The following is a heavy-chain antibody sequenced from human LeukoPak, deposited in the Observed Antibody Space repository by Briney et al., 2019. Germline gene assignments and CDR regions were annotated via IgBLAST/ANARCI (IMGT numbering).Heavy chain of an antibody. CDR2: ISGSGVTT. D-gene: IGHD4-17*01. Sequence: GGSLRLSCAASGFTFSSNAMGWVRQAPGKGLEWVSTISGSGVTTYYADSVKGRFTISRDNSKNTLYLQMNSLRAEDTAVYYCARAPYGDYVGYAFDIWGQGTMVTVSS. CDR3: ARAPYGDYVGYAFDI. V-gene: IGHV3-23*01. CDR1: GFTFSSNA. J-gene: IGHJ3*02.